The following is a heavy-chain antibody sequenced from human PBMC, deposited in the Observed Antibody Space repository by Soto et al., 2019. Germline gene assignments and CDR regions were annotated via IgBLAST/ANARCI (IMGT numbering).Heavy chain of an antibody. V-gene: IGHV4-34*01. CDR2: INHSGST. J-gene: IGHJ4*02. CDR1: GGSFSGYY. Sequence: SETLSLTCAVYGGSFSGYYWSWIRQPPGKGLEWIGEINHSGSTNYNPSLKSRVTISVDTSKNQFSLKLSSVTAADTAVYYCAGGRMGSGGDSPGPIDYWGQGTLVTVSS. CDR3: AGGRMGSGGDSPGPIDY. D-gene: IGHD2-21*01.